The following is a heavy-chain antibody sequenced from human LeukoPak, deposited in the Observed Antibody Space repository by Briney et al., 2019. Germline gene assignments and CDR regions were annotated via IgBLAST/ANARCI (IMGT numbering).Heavy chain of an antibody. V-gene: IGHV3-23*01. J-gene: IGHJ4*02. CDR2: ISGDGGYT. CDR1: GITFSNYA. Sequence: PGGSLRLSCAASGITFSNYAMTWVRQAPGKGQGWVSSISGDGGYTYYADSVKGRFTISRDNSKNTVYVEMNSLRGEDTAIYYCAKGGDYYGASFDFWGQGTLITVSS. CDR3: AKGGDYYGASFDF. D-gene: IGHD3-10*01.